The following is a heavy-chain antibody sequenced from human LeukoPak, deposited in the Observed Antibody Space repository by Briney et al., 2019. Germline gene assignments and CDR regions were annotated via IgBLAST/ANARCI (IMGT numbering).Heavy chain of an antibody. J-gene: IGHJ4*02. CDR3: GRDIVGDIHCDY. CDR1: GFTFSNYA. D-gene: IGHD1-26*01. V-gene: IGHV3-30*04. Sequence: GRSLRLSCAASGFTFSNYAMHWVRQAPGKGLEWVAVISTDGTYTSYADSVKGRFTTSRDNSSNTVFLQMNSLRAEDTAFYYCGRDIVGDIHCDYWGQRTLVTVS. CDR2: ISTDGTYT.